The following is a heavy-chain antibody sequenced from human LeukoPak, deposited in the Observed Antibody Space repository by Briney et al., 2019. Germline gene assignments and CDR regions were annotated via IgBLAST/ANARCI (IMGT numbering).Heavy chain of an antibody. CDR2: INHRGSA. CDR1: GFTFSNAW. V-gene: IGHV4-34*01. J-gene: IGHJ5*02. CDR3: ARVTLLWFGELSFIQKHNWFDP. D-gene: IGHD3-10*01. Sequence: GSLRLSCAASGFTFSNAWMSWIRQPPGKGLEWIGEINHRGSANYNPPPKSRVTISVDTSKNQFSLKLSSVTAADTAVYYCARVTLLWFGELSFIQKHNWFDPWGQGTLVTVSS.